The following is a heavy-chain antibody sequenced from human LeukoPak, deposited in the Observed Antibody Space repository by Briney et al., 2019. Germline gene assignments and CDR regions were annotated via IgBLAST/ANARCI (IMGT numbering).Heavy chain of an antibody. CDR2: ISAYNGNT. J-gene: IGHJ4*02. CDR1: GYTFTSYG. D-gene: IGHD3-22*01. CDR3: ARAYYYDSSGYYFWVELGY. Sequence: ASVKVSCKASGYTFTSYGISWVRQAPGQGLEWMGWISAYNGNTNYAQKLQGRVTMTTDTSTSTAYMELRSLRSDDTAVYYCARAYYYDSSGYYFWVELGYWGQGTLVTVSS. V-gene: IGHV1-18*01.